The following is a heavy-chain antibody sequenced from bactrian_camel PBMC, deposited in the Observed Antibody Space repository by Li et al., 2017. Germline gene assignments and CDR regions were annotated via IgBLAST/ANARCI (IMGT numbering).Heavy chain of an antibody. Sequence: VQLVESGGGLVQPGGSLRLSCAASGFTYAAYCMAWFRQAPGKEREAVANIDSDGTTDYADPVKGRFTVSQDSAKNTLYLQMNTLEPDDTGMYYCAAVRSAISCTLTYFGPSTIWGQGTQVTVS. J-gene: IGHJ4*01. CDR2: IDSDGTT. D-gene: IGHD2*01. V-gene: IGHV3S6*01. CDR1: GFTYAAYC. CDR3: AAVRSAISCTLTYFGPSTI.